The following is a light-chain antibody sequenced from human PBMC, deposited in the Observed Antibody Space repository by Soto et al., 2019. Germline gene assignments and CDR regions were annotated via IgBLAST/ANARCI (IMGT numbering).Light chain of an antibody. J-gene: IGKJ4*01. CDR2: LGS. V-gene: IGKV2-28*01. CDR1: QSLLHSNGYNY. CDR3: MQALQTPLT. Sequence: DLVMTQSPLSLPVTPGEPASISCRSSQSLLHSNGYNYLDWYLQKPGQSPRLLIYLGSNRASGVPDRFSGSGSGTDFTLKISRVEAEDVGVYYCMQALQTPLTFGGGTKVEIK.